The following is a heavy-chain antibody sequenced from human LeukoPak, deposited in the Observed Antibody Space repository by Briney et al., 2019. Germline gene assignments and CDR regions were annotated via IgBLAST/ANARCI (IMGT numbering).Heavy chain of an antibody. CDR3: ARDYGGSSPFDY. J-gene: IGHJ4*02. CDR2: ISSSGSDI. V-gene: IGHV3-48*03. CDR1: GFTFSNYE. D-gene: IGHD4-23*01. Sequence: AGGSLRLSCAASGFTFSNYEMHWVRQAPGEGLEWVSYISSSGSDIYYADSVKGRFTISRDNAKNSLYLYMNSLRAEDTAVYYCARDYGGSSPFDYWGQGTLVTVSS.